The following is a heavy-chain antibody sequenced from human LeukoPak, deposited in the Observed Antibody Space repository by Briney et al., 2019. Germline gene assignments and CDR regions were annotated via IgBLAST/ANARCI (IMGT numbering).Heavy chain of an antibody. CDR3: ARLDILTGYYNGYNDY. J-gene: IGHJ4*02. CDR2: IYPGDSDT. Sequence: GESLKISCKGSGYSFTSYWIGCVRQMPGKGLEWMGIIYPGDSDTRYSPSFQGQVTISADKSISTAYLQWSSLKASDTAMYYCARLDILTGYYNGYNDYWGQGTLVTVSS. D-gene: IGHD3-9*01. CDR1: GYSFTSYW. V-gene: IGHV5-51*01.